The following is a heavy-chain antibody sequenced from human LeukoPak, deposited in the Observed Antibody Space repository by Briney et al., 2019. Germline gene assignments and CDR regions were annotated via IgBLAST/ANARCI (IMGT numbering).Heavy chain of an antibody. J-gene: IGHJ3*02. CDR2: IWYDGSNK. D-gene: IGHD2-15*01. CDR3: ASDWVAATKNAFDI. Sequence: SCKVSGYTLTELSMHWVCQAPGKGLEWVAVIWYDGSNKYYADSVKGRFTISRDNSKNTLYLQMNSLRAEDTAVYYCASDWVAATKNAFDIWGQGTMVTVSS. V-gene: IGHV3-33*01. CDR1: GYTLTELS.